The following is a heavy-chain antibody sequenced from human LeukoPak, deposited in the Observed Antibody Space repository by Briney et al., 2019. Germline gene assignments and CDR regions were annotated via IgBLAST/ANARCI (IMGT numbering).Heavy chain of an antibody. V-gene: IGHV1-8*03. D-gene: IGHD6-13*01. CDR1: GGTFSSYA. Sequence: ASVKVSCKASGGTFSSYAINWVRQATGQGLEWMGWMNPNSGNTGYAQKFQGRVTITRNTSISTAYMELSSLRSEDTAVYYCAREDGSSWFLIDYWGQGTLVTVSS. J-gene: IGHJ4*02. CDR2: MNPNSGNT. CDR3: AREDGSSWFLIDY.